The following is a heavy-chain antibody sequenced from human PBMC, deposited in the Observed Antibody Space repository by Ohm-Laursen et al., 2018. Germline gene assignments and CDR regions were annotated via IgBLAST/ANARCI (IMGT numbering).Heavy chain of an antibody. J-gene: IGHJ6*02. CDR3: AKDRGGGYEYMDV. CDR2: ISSSGTTK. Sequence: SLRLSCAASRFTFSDYYMSWIRQAPGKGLEWLSYISSSGTTKYCADSVKGRFTISRDNAKNSLYLQMNSLRAEDTALYYCAKDRGGGYEYMDVWGQGTTVTVSS. V-gene: IGHV3-11*01. D-gene: IGHD5-12*01. CDR1: RFTFSDYY.